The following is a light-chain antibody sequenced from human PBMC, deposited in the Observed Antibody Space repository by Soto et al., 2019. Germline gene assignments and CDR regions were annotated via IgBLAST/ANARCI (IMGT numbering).Light chain of an antibody. Sequence: QSVLTQPASVSGSPGQSSTISCTGTSRDVGGYNYVSWYQQHPGKAPKLMIYEVSNRPSGVSNRFSGSKSGNTASLTISGLQAEDEADYYCSSYTSSSTLYVFGAGTKVTVL. J-gene: IGLJ1*01. CDR3: SSYTSSSTLYV. CDR1: SRDVGGYNY. V-gene: IGLV2-14*01. CDR2: EVS.